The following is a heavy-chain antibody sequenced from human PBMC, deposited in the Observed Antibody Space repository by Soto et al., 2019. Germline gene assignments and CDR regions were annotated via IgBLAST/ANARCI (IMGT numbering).Heavy chain of an antibody. D-gene: IGHD3-22*01. CDR2: IYPGDSDT. CDR3: ARLQDFDPSGYPAFDY. V-gene: IGHV5-51*01. J-gene: IGHJ4*02. CDR1: GYSFTSYW. Sequence: PGESLKISCKGSGYSFTSYWIGWVRQMPGKGLEWMGIIYPGDSDTRYSPSFQGQVTISADESISSAYLQWSSLKASDTGMYYCARLQDFDPSGYPAFDYWGLGTLVTVAS.